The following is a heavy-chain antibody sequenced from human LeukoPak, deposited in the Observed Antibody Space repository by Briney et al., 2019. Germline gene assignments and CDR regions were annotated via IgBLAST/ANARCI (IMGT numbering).Heavy chain of an antibody. D-gene: IGHD7-27*01. CDR2: IKSKTDGGTT. J-gene: IGHJ4*02. Sequence: GGSLRLSCVASGFTFSNAWMSWVRQAPGKGLEWVGRIKSKTDGGTTDHAAPVKGRFTISRDDSKNTLYLQMNSLKAEDTAVYYCARGHLGTYEPSFDYWGQGTLVTVSS. V-gene: IGHV3-15*01. CDR3: ARGHLGTYEPSFDY. CDR1: GFTFSNAW.